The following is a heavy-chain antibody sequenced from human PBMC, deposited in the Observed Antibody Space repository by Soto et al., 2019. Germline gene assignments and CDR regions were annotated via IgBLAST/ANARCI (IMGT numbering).Heavy chain of an antibody. Sequence: QVQLQESGPGLVKPSETLSLTCTVSGGSISSYYWSWIRQPPGKGLEWIGYIYYSGSTNYNPSLKRRVTLSVDTSKNQFSRKLSSVTAADTAVYYCARRYGGTFDYWGQGTLVTVSS. CDR3: ARRYGGTFDY. D-gene: IGHD2-15*01. CDR2: IYYSGST. J-gene: IGHJ4*02. CDR1: GGSISSYY. V-gene: IGHV4-59*08.